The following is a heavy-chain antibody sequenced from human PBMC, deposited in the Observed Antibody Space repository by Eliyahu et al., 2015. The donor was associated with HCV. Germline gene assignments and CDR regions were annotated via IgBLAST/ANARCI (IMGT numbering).Heavy chain of an antibody. CDR1: GFTFSDHY. CDR3: ARGTSEATSYYYGMDV. D-gene: IGHD1-26*01. Sequence: EVQLVESGGGLVQPGGSLRLSCAASGFTFSDHYMDWVRQAPGKGLEWVARARNKAKSYTTEYGASVKGRFTISRDDSQNSLYLQMNSLKTEDTAVYYCARGTSEATSYYYGMDVWGQGTTVTVSS. CDR2: ARNKAKSYTT. J-gene: IGHJ6*02. V-gene: IGHV3-72*01.